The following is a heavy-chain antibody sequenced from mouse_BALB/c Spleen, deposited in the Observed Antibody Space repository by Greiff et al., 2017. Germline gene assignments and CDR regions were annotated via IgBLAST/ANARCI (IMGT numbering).Heavy chain of an antibody. CDR1: GFAFSSYD. V-gene: IGHV5-12-1*01. CDR3: ARQGYGNYEGFAY. J-gene: IGHJ3*01. Sequence: EVQGVESGGGLVKPGGSLKLSCAASGFAFSSYDMSWVRQTPEKRLEWVAYISSGGGSTYYPDTVKGRFTISRDNAKNTLYLQMSSLKSEDTAMYYCARQGYGNYEGFAYWGQGTLVTVSA. D-gene: IGHD2-1*01. CDR2: ISSGGGST.